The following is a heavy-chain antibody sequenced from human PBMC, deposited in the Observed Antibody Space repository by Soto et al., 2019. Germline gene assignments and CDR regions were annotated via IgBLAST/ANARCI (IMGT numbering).Heavy chain of an antibody. CDR3: ARDLAKGGGSAGFDY. D-gene: IGHD1-26*01. CDR1: GYTFTVYY. Sequence: ASVKVSCKASGYTFTVYYMRWVRQAPGQGLEWMGWINPKSGGTMYPQEFQGRVTMTWDTSISTAYMALTRLRSDDTAVYYCARDLAKGGGSAGFDYWGQGTLVTVSS. CDR2: INPKSGGT. V-gene: IGHV1-2*02. J-gene: IGHJ4*02.